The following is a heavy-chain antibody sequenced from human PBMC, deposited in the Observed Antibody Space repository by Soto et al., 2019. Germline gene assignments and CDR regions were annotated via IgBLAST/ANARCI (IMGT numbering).Heavy chain of an antibody. Sequence: SETLSLTCIVSGGSISGSYWSWIRQSPGKGLEWLGYVYYTGSTNYSPSLRSRVSISVDASKNEFSLRLSSVTAADTAVYFCARSVAVPGAHIDYWGQGTQVTVSS. V-gene: IGHV4-59*01. J-gene: IGHJ4*02. CDR3: ARSVAVPGAHIDY. CDR1: GGSISGSY. D-gene: IGHD6-19*01. CDR2: VYYTGST.